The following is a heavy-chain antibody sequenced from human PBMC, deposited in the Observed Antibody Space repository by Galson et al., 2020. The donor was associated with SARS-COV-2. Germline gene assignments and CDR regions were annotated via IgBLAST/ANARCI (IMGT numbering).Heavy chain of an antibody. CDR2: IYYSGST. CDR1: GGSISSGDYY. CDR3: AREGGSSGYYYTMIYFDL. V-gene: IGHV4-30-4*01. Sequence: ETSETLSLTCTVSGGSISSGDYYWSWIRQPPGKGLEWIGYIYYSGSTYYNPSLKSRVTISVDTSKNQFSLKLSSVTAADTAVYYCAREGGSSGYYYTMIYFDLWGRGTLVTVSS. J-gene: IGHJ2*01. D-gene: IGHD3-22*01.